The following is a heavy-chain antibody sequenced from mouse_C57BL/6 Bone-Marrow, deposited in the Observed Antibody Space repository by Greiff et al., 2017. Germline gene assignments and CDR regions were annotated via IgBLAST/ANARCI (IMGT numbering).Heavy chain of an antibody. V-gene: IGHV3-6*01. Sequence: EVQRVESGPGLVKPSQSLSLTCSVTGYSITSGYYWNWIRQFPGNKLEWMGYISYDGSNNYNPSLKNRISITRDPSKNQFFLKLNSVTTEDTATYYCARGDYDDYAMDYWGQGTSVTVSS. CDR2: ISYDGSN. CDR3: ARGDYDDYAMDY. D-gene: IGHD2-4*01. CDR1: GYSITSGYY. J-gene: IGHJ4*01.